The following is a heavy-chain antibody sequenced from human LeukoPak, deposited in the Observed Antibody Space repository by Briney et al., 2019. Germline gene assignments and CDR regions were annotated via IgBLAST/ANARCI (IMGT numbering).Heavy chain of an antibody. CDR3: ARGVVIPNWYFDL. CDR1: GYSISSGYY. CDR2: IYHSGST. D-gene: IGHD3-3*01. V-gene: IGHV4-38-2*02. Sequence: SETLSLTCTVSGYSISSGYYWGWIRQPPGKGLEWIGSIYHSGSTYYNPSLKSRVTISVDTSKNQFSLKLSSVTAADTAVYYCARGVVIPNWYFDLWGRGTLVTVSS. J-gene: IGHJ2*01.